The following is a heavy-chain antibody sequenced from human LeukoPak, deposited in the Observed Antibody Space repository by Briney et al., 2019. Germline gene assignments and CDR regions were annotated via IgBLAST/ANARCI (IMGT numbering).Heavy chain of an antibody. Sequence: GGSLRLSCAASGFTLSSHWMSWVRQAAGKGLEWVANINQDESEKYYVDSVKGRFTISRDNAKNSLYLQMNSLRGEDTAIYFCARCNFEPRWCDWFDSWGQGTLVTVSS. CDR3: ARCNFEPRWCDWFDS. CDR2: INQDESEK. V-gene: IGHV3-7*01. D-gene: IGHD3-9*01. J-gene: IGHJ5*01. CDR1: GFTLSSHW.